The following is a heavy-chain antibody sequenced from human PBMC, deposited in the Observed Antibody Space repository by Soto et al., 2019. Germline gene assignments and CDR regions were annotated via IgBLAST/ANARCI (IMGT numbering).Heavy chain of an antibody. D-gene: IGHD2-8*01. CDR1: GDSVTNYC. CDR3: ARDPGYCTNGVCPIFDF. V-gene: IGHV4-59*02. J-gene: IGHJ4*02. CDR2: MYHGGRT. Sequence: PSETLSLTCTVSGDSVTNYCWSWIRQPPGKGLEWIGHMYHGGRTNYSPSLKSRVTMSLDSSKNQFSLNLSSVTAADTAVYFCARDPGYCTNGVCPIFDFWGQGVLVTVS.